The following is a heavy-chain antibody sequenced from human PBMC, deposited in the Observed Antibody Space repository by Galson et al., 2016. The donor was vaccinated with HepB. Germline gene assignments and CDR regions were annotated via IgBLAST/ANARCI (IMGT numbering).Heavy chain of an antibody. V-gene: IGHV4-31*03. CDR2: IYYSGST. Sequence: TLSLTCTLSGGSMNSGDFYWSWIRQSPGKGLEWIGYIYYSGSTYYNPSLKSRVLISLDTSENQFSLKLSSVTAADTAVYYCARGYCSGGSCRHDAFDVWGQGTMVTVSS. J-gene: IGHJ3*01. CDR1: GGSMNSGDFY. D-gene: IGHD2-15*01. CDR3: ARGYCSGGSCRHDAFDV.